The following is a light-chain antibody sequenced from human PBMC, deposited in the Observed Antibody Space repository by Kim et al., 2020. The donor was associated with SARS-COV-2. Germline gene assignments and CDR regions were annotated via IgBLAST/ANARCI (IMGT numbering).Light chain of an antibody. V-gene: IGLV6-57*03. CDR2: EDN. Sequence: YTRSRGSFAGIFGERYPQGAGCVPTTVIYEDNQRPSGVPDRFSGSIDSTSNSASLTVSGLKTEDEADYYCQSYDSSNHVVFGGGTQLTVL. J-gene: IGLJ2*01. CDR3: QSYDSSNHVV. CDR1: RGSFAGIF.